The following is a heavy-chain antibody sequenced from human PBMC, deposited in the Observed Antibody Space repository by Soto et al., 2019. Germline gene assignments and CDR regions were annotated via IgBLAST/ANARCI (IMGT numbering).Heavy chain of an antibody. CDR1: GFTFNNSA. CDR3: ASAKAVVIAPLGI. V-gene: IGHV3-23*01. Sequence: PGGSLRLSCAASGFTFNNSAMTGVRQAPGQGLEWVASISENGGSRGGTYYADSVKGRFTISRDNSKNTLYLQVDSLTGADTAVYYCASAKAVVIAPLGIWGQGALVTVSS. D-gene: IGHD2-21*01. J-gene: IGHJ3*02. CDR2: ISENGGSRGGT.